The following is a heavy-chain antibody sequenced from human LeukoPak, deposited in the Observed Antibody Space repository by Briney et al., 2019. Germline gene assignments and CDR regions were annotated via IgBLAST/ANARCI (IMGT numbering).Heavy chain of an antibody. V-gene: IGHV3-7*01. Sequence: PGGSLRLSCTASGFSFRNTWMSWVRQAPGKGLEWVANIKKDETEIYYADSVKGRFTISRDNAKRSLHLQMNSLRAEDTAVYYCARGPRLPQYFQYWGQGTLVTVSS. D-gene: IGHD3-16*01. J-gene: IGHJ1*01. CDR1: GFSFRNTW. CDR3: ARGPRLPQYFQY. CDR2: IKKDETEI.